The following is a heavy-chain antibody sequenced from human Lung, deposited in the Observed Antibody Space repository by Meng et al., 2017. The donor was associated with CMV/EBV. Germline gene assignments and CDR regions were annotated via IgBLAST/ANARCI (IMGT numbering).Heavy chain of an antibody. J-gene: IGHJ4*02. CDR1: GYTFTSSS. CDR2: ININTGNP. CDR3: ARGNGWRFDY. V-gene: IGHV7-4-1*01. Sequence: QVQLVQSGSELKTPGASVKVSCQAAGYTFTSSSMNWVRHAPGQGLEWMGWININTGNPTYAQGFTGRFVFSLDTSVSTAYLQIDSLKADDTAVYYCARGNGWRFDYWGQGTLVTVSS. D-gene: IGHD6-19*01.